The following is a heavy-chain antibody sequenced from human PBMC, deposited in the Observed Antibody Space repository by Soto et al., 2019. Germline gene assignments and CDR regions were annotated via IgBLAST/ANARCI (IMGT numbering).Heavy chain of an antibody. CDR3: ARFVRSCSGTTCYTRADV. J-gene: IGHJ6*02. CDR2: ATPYGRS. Sequence: PSETLSLTWAVYGVPFNSYFWNWVRQPPGKGLEWIGEATPYGRSNYNPSLKSRVTMSVDTSKNQFSLKLRSVIVADTAVYHCARFVRSCSGTTCYTRADVWGQGTTVTVSS. V-gene: IGHV4-34*01. CDR1: GVPFNSYF. D-gene: IGHD2-2*02.